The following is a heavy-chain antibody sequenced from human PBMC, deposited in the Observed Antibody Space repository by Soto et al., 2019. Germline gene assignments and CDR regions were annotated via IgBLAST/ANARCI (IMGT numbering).Heavy chain of an antibody. Sequence: GGSLRLSCAASGFTFSNAWMNWVRQAPGKGLEWVGHIKTKTDGGTTDYAAPVKGRFTISREDSKNTLYLQMNSLKTDDTAVYYCSTYEYYYGSGRSRYDYYFYGMDVWGQGTTVTVSS. J-gene: IGHJ6*02. CDR1: GFTFSNAW. V-gene: IGHV3-15*07. CDR2: IKTKTDGGTT. D-gene: IGHD3-10*01. CDR3: STYEYYYGSGRSRYDYYFYGMDV.